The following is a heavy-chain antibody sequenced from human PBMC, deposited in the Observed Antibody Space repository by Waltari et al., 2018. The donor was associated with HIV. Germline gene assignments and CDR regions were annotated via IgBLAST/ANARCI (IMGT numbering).Heavy chain of an antibody. Sequence: QVQLAQSGAEVKKPGSAVKVSCKASGGAFVSHTFNWVRQAPGQGLEWRGRAIPMFGTANYARKFQGRVTIIADKSTTTAYMELNGLRIDDMAVYYCASARETMGVDFDSWGQGTLVTVS. CDR2: AIPMFGTA. J-gene: IGHJ5*01. D-gene: IGHD3-10*01. V-gene: IGHV1-69*08. CDR3: ASARETMGVDFDS. CDR1: GGAFVSHT.